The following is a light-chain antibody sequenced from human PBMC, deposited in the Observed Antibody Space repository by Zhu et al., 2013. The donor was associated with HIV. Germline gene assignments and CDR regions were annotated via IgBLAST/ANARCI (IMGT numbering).Light chain of an antibody. J-gene: IGKJ2*01. CDR2: WAS. CDR1: QSVLYSSNGNNY. CDR3: QQYYSSPYT. Sequence: DIVMTQSPDSLTVSLGERATINCKSSQSVLYSSNGNNYLAWYQQKPGQPPKLLISWASARESGVPDRFSGSGSGSDFTLTISNPQAEDVAVYYCQQYYSSPYTFGQGTKLEIK. V-gene: IGKV4-1*01.